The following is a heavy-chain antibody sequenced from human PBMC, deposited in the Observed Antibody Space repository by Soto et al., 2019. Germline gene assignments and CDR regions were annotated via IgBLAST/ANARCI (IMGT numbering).Heavy chain of an antibody. D-gene: IGHD2-15*01. J-gene: IGHJ5*02. CDR3: ARDLGYCSGGSCYRRGDWFDP. CDR2: IYYSGST. CDR1: GGSISSGDHY. Sequence: SETPSLTCTVSGGSISSGDHYWSWIRQPPGKGLEWIGYIYYSGSTYYNPSLKSRVTISVDTSKNQFSLKLSSVTAADTAVYYCARDLGYCSGGSCYRRGDWFDPRGQGTLVTVSS. V-gene: IGHV4-30-4*01.